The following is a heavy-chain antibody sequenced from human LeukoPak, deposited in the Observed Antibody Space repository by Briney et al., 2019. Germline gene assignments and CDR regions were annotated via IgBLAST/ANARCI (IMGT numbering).Heavy chain of an antibody. Sequence: ASVKVSCMASGYTFTSNHIHCVRQAPGQGLEWMGVINPSGDSTSYAQKFQGRVTMTRDTSTSTVYVELSSLRSEDTAIYYCAKLAASETGEGSWGQGTLVTVSS. CDR2: INPSGDST. J-gene: IGHJ5*02. V-gene: IGHV1-46*01. D-gene: IGHD6-13*01. CDR3: AKLAASETGEGS. CDR1: GYTFTSNH.